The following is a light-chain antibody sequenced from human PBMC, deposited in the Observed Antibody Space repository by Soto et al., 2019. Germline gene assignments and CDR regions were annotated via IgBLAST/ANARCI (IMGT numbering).Light chain of an antibody. CDR2: SAS. CDR3: QQSITAPLT. Sequence: DIQMTQSPSSLSASVGDRVTITCRASQSSDNYLNWYQQKSGKAPQLLIYSASHLQSGVPSRFSGGGYGTDFILTISSLQPEDSAIYFCQQSITAPLTFGGGTKVEIK. CDR1: QSSDNY. J-gene: IGKJ4*01. V-gene: IGKV1-39*01.